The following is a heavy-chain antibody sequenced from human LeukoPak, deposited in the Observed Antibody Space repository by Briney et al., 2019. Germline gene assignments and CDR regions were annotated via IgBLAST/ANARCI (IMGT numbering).Heavy chain of an antibody. D-gene: IGHD3-10*01. V-gene: IGHV3-23*01. Sequence: SGGSLSLSCALSGFTFSSYAMSWVRQAPGRGLEWVSGISGSGGSKYYPDSVKGRITISRDNARKSLYLQMTSLRAEDTAVYYCARGSGNSGSTHDFDYWGQGTLVTVSS. CDR2: ISGSGGSK. J-gene: IGHJ4*02. CDR1: GFTFSSYA. CDR3: ARGSGNSGSTHDFDY.